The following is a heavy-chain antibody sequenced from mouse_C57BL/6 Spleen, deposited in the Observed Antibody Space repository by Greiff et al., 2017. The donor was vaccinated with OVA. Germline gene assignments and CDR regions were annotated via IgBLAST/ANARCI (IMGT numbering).Heavy chain of an antibody. D-gene: IGHD4-1*01. V-gene: IGHV1-26*01. CDR2: INPNNGGT. J-gene: IGHJ3*01. CDR1: GYTFTDYY. CDR3: ASNWVPFAY. Sequence: VQLKQSGPELVKPGASVKISCKASGYTFTDYYMNWVKQSHGKSLEWIGDINPNNGGTSYNQKFKGKATLTVDKSSSTAYMELRSLTSEDSAVYYCASNWVPFAYWGQGTLVTVSA.